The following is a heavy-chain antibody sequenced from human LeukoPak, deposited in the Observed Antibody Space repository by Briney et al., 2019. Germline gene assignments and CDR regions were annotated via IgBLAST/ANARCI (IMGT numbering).Heavy chain of an antibody. Sequence: PGGSLRLSCAASGFTFSSHWMHWVRQVPGKGLVWVSRINTDGSSTTYADSVKGRFTISRDNARNTLYLQMNSLRAEDAAVYYCASACSGGRCYDFDYWGQGTLVTVSS. CDR2: INTDGSST. CDR3: ASACSGGRCYDFDY. V-gene: IGHV3-74*01. CDR1: GFTFSSHW. J-gene: IGHJ4*02. D-gene: IGHD2-15*01.